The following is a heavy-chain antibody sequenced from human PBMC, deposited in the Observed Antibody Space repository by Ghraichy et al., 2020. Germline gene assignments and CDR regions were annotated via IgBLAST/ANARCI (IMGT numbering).Heavy chain of an antibody. CDR2: ISVSGAST. CDR1: GFTFSNYA. J-gene: IGHJ6*02. Sequence: GGSLRLSCAASGFTFSNYAMSWVRQAPGKGPEWVSAISVSGASTYFADSVKGRFTISRDNSKNTLYLQMNSLRAEDTAVYYCAKDRYDSPRYGMDVWGQGTTVTVSS. D-gene: IGHD3-22*01. CDR3: AKDRYDSPRYGMDV. V-gene: IGHV3-23*01.